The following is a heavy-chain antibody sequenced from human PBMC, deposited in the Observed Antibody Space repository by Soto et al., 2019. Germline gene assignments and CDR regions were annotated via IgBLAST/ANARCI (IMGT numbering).Heavy chain of an antibody. CDR2: LYWDGDE. CDR1: GFSISADGVG. CDR3: AHSRRRAPCGGGNCYHFGS. V-gene: IGHV2-5*02. D-gene: IGHD2-15*01. J-gene: IGHJ4*02. Sequence: QITLKESGPTLVKPTQTLTLTCSCSGFSISADGVGVGWIRQPPGKALEWLAILYWDGDERYSPSLSSRLTITKDTSRNQVVLTMTNVDPVDTASYFCAHSRRRAPCGGGNCYHFGSWGQGTLVTVSS.